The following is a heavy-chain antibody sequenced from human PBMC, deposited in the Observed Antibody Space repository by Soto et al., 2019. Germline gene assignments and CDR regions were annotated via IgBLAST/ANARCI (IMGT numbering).Heavy chain of an antibody. Sequence: PGGSLRLSCAASGFTFTTYPMNWVRQAPGKGLEWVSGISASGGSTYYADSVKGRFTISRDNAKDTLYLQMNSLRAEDTAVYYCARPQTIVAGPWFDPWGQGTLVTVSS. CDR3: ARPQTIVAGPWFDP. CDR2: ISASGGST. CDR1: GFTFTTYP. D-gene: IGHD6-19*01. J-gene: IGHJ5*02. V-gene: IGHV3-23*01.